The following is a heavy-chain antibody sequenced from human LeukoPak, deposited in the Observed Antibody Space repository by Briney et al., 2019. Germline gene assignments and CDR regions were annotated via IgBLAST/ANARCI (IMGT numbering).Heavy chain of an antibody. Sequence: PSETLSLTCTVSGGSISSYYWSWIRQPPGKGLEWIGYIYYSGSTNYKPSLKSRVTISVDKSKNQFSLKLSSVTAADTAVYYCARSPRVVEWLRPYYYYYYMDVWGKGTTVTVSS. CDR1: GGSISSYY. CDR3: ARSPRVVEWLRPYYYYYYMDV. V-gene: IGHV4-59*12. J-gene: IGHJ6*03. D-gene: IGHD5-12*01. CDR2: IYYSGST.